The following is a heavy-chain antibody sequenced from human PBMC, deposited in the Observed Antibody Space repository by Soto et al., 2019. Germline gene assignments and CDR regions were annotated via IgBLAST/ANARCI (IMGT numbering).Heavy chain of an antibody. CDR1: GGSISSSSYY. J-gene: IGHJ4*02. CDR3: ARHGDPEYSSSWYGGGYYFDY. D-gene: IGHD6-13*01. V-gene: IGHV4-39*01. CDR2: IYYSGST. Sequence: QLQLQESGPGLVKPSETLSLTCTVSGGSISSSSYYWGWIRQPPGKGLEWIGSIYYSGSTYYNPSLKSRVTISVDTSKNQFSLKLSSVTAADTAVYYCARHGDPEYSSSWYGGGYYFDYWGQGTLVTVSS.